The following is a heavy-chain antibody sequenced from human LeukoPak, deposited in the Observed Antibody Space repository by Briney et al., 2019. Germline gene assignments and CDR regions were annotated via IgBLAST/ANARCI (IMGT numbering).Heavy chain of an antibody. Sequence: GASVKVSCKATGHTFTVYYVYWVRQAPGQGLEWMGWMNPNVGGANFPQKFQGRVTVTSDPAISAAYMELRRLRSDDTAVYYCARGVFGESLESWGQGTLVTVSS. CDR3: ARGVFGESLES. CDR2: MNPNVGGA. D-gene: IGHD3-10*02. J-gene: IGHJ4*02. CDR1: GHTFTVYY. V-gene: IGHV1-2*02.